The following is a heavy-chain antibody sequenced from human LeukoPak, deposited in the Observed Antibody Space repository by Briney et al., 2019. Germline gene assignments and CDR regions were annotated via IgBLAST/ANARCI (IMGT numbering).Heavy chain of an antibody. CDR3: AKGGSGSYYYYNGMDV. J-gene: IGHJ6*02. D-gene: IGHD3-10*01. V-gene: IGHV3-66*01. CDR1: GFTASIYY. CDR2: LYRDGST. Sequence: GGSLGLSCAASGFTASIYYMTWVRQAPGKGLEWVSYLYRDGSTYYADSVKDRFSISRDNSKNTLYLQMNSLRAEDTAIYYCAKGGSGSYYYYNGMDVWGQGTTVTVSS.